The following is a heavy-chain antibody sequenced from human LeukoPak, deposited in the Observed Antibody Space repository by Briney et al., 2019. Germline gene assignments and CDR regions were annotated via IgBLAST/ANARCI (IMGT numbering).Heavy chain of an antibody. CDR3: ARHSGGLPFDP. D-gene: IGHD1-26*01. Sequence: SETLSLTCTVSGGSISSTNYYWGWIRQPPGKGLEWIGSIYYSGSTYYNPSLKSRVTISVDTSKNQFSLKLTSVTAADTAVYYCARHSGGLPFDPWGQGTLVTVSS. CDR1: GGSISSTNYY. V-gene: IGHV4-39*01. CDR2: IYYSGST. J-gene: IGHJ5*02.